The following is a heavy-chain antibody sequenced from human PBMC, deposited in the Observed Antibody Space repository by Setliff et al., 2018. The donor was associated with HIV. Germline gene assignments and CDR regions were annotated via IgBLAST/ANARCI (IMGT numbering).Heavy chain of an antibody. J-gene: IGHJ6*04. D-gene: IGHD3-3*01. CDR2: IYYSGST. CDR1: GASINSGSYY. Sequence: SETLSLTCSVSGASINSGSYYWTWIRQHPGKGLEWIGYIYYSGSTYYNPSLRGRVTIIVDTSNNQVSLKLWFVTAADTAVYYCVRPGSYDFWGKMDVWGKGTTVTVSS. V-gene: IGHV4-39*01. CDR3: VRPGSYDFWGKMDV.